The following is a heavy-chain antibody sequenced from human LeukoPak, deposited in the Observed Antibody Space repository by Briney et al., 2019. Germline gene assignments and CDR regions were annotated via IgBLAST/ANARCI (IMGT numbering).Heavy chain of an antibody. CDR2: INSDGSST. Sequence: GGSLRLSCAASGFTFSSYWMHWVRQAPGKGLVWVSRINSDGSSTSYADSVKGRFTISGDNAKNTLYLQMNSLRAEDTAVYYCARVSSGSYYNPLYYYYGMDVWGQGTTVTVSS. CDR1: GFTFSSYW. J-gene: IGHJ6*02. D-gene: IGHD3-10*01. CDR3: ARVSSGSYYNPLYYYYGMDV. V-gene: IGHV3-74*01.